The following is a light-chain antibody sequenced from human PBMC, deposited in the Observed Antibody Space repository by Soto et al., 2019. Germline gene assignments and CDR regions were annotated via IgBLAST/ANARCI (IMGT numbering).Light chain of an antibody. CDR1: QSVSSD. Sequence: EIVMKQSPATLSVSPGERATLSCRASQSVSSDLAWYQQKPGQAPRLLIYGASTRATGIPARFSGSVSGTDITLTISSQHSEDLAVYYSQQYNNRPYTFGQGTKLEIK. J-gene: IGKJ2*01. CDR3: QQYNNRPYT. CDR2: GAS. V-gene: IGKV3-15*01.